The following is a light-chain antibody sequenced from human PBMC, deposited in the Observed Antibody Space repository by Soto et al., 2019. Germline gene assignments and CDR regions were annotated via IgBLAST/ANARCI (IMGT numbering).Light chain of an antibody. V-gene: IGKV3-20*01. CDR2: GAS. Sequence: EIVLTQSPGTLSLSPGERATLSCRASQSVSSSYLAWYQQKAGQAPRLLIYGASSRATGIPDRFSGSGSGTDFTLTISRLEPEDFAVYYCQQYGSSPMYTFGQGTNLEIK. CDR1: QSVSSSY. CDR3: QQYGSSPMYT. J-gene: IGKJ2*01.